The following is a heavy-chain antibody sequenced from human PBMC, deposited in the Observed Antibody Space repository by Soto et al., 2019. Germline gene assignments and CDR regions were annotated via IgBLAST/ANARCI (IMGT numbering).Heavy chain of an antibody. J-gene: IGHJ6*02. CDR2: YHSGGST. D-gene: IGHD1-1*01. CDR1: GVSLNTADTW. CDR3: VRSRQMESGNDYGLDV. Sequence: QVQLQESGSGLVKPSQSLSLTCTVSGVSLNTADTWWSWIRQSPGTGLEFIGYYHSGGSTYYAAAFRSRVIISADTSNSQFSLKLSSVTVADTAVYFCVRSRQMESGNDYGLDVWGQGTTVTVSS. V-gene: IGHV4-30-4*01.